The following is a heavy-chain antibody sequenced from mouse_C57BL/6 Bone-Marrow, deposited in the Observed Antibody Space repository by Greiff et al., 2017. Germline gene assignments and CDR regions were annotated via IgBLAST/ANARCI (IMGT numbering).Heavy chain of an antibody. CDR3: VREIYYYYGRPFAY. V-gene: IGHV10-3*01. J-gene: IGHJ3*01. Sequence: EVQVVESGGGLVQPKGSLKLSCAASGFTFTTYAMHWVRQAPGKGLEWVARIRSKSSNYATYYAGSVKDRFTISRDDSQSMLYLQMNNLNTEDTAMYYCVREIYYYYGRPFAYWGQGPLVTVTA. CDR1: GFTFTTYA. D-gene: IGHD2-4*01. CDR2: IRSKSSNYAT.